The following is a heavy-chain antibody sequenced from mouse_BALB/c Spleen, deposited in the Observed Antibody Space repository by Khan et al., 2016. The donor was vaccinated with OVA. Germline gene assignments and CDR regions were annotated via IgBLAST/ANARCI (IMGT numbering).Heavy chain of an antibody. CDR2: ISSGGSYT. J-gene: IGHJ2*01. CDR3: TGHQDYYGSSPYFDY. Sequence: EVELVESGGGLVRPGGSLKLSCAASGFSFSSYSMSWVRQTPEKRLEWVATISSGGSYTYYPDSVKGRFTISRDNAKNTQHLQVNSLRSEDTAMYYCTGHQDYYGSSPYFDYWGQGTTLTVSS. V-gene: IGHV5-6-4*01. CDR1: GFSFSSYS. D-gene: IGHD1-1*01.